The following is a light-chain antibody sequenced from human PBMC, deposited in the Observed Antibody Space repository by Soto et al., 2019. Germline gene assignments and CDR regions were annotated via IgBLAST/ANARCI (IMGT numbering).Light chain of an antibody. CDR3: SSYTSSSTLV. CDR2: EVS. Sequence: QSALTQPASVSGSPGQSITISCTGTSSDVGGYKYVSWYQQHPGKVPKLMIYEVSNRPSGVSNRFSGPKSGNTASLTISGLQAEDEAVYYCSSYTSSSTLVFGGGTKLTVL. V-gene: IGLV2-14*01. J-gene: IGLJ2*01. CDR1: SSDVGGYKY.